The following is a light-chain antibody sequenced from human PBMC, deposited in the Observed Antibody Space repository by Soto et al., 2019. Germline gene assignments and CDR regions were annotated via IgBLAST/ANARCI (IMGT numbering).Light chain of an antibody. J-gene: IGKJ4*01. CDR2: GAF. V-gene: IGKV3D-15*03. Sequence: EIVMTQSPATLSVSPGERATLSCRASQSVRSNLAWYHQRPGQAPRLLIYGAFIRATGIPARFSGSGSGTEFTLTIDTLQSEDFAVYYCQQYNIWPLTFGGGTKVDIK. CDR3: QQYNIWPLT. CDR1: QSVRSN.